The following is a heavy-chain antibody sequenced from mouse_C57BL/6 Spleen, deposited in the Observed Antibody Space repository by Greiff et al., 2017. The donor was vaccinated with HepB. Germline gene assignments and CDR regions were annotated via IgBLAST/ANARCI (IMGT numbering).Heavy chain of an antibody. CDR2: IDPETGGT. J-gene: IGHJ2*01. CDR3: TRYYGSPYYFDY. CDR1: GYTFTDYE. Sequence: QVHVKQSGAELVRPGASVTLSCKASGYTFTDYEMHWVKQTPVHGLEWIGAIDPETGGTAYNQKFKGKAILTADKSSSTAYMELRSLTSEDSAVYYCTRYYGSPYYFDYWGQGTTLTVSS. D-gene: IGHD1-1*01. V-gene: IGHV1-15*01.